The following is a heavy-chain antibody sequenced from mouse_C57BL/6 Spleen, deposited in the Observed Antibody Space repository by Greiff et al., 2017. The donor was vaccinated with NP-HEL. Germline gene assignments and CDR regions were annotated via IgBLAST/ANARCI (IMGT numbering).Heavy chain of an antibody. D-gene: IGHD2-5*01. Sequence: QVHVKQSGAELARPGASVKLSCKASGYTFTSYGISWVKQRTGQGLEWIGEIYPRSGNTYYNEKFKGKATLTADKSSSTAYMELRSLTSEDSAVYFCARGNYSNYVDYAMDYWGQGTSVTVSS. CDR3: ARGNYSNYVDYAMDY. V-gene: IGHV1-81*01. CDR1: GYTFTSYG. CDR2: IYPRSGNT. J-gene: IGHJ4*01.